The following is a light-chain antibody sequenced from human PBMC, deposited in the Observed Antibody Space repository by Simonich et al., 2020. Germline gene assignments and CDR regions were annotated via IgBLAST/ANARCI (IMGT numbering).Light chain of an antibody. CDR3: SSYTSSSTWV. J-gene: IGLJ3*02. Sequence: QSALTQPASVSGSPGQSLTISCTVTSSDVGGYNYVSWYQQPPGKATKLMIYDVSKRPSGVSNRFSGSKSGNTASLTISGLQSDDEADYDCSSYTSSSTWVFGGGTKLTVL. CDR2: DVS. V-gene: IGLV2-14*01. CDR1: SSDVGGYNY.